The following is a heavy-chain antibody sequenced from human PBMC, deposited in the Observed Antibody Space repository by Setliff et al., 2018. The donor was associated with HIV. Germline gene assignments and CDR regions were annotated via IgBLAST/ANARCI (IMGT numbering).Heavy chain of an antibody. J-gene: IGHJ4*02. CDR1: GFTFSSYW. Sequence: GKSLRLSCAASGFTFSSYWMTWVRQAPGKGLEWEANIKEDGSEKYYVDSVKGRFTISRDNAKNSLYLQMNSLRAEDTAVYYCARPQGAYSGYDHFDYWGQGTLVTVSS. D-gene: IGHD5-12*01. CDR3: ARPQGAYSGYDHFDY. V-gene: IGHV3-7*01. CDR2: IKEDGSEK.